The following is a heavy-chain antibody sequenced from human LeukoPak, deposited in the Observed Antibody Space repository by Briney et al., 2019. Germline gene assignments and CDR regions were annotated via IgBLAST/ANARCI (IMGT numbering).Heavy chain of an antibody. J-gene: IGHJ4*02. CDR2: VSGSGGST. Sequence: GGSLRLSCVASGFTFTNYAMSWVRQAPGKGLEGVSDVSGSGGSTYYADSVKGRFTISRDNSKNTLYLQMNSLRAEDTAIYYCAKEERYCSSISCYNDYWGQGTLVTVSS. CDR1: GFTFTNYA. D-gene: IGHD2-2*02. CDR3: AKEERYCSSISCYNDY. V-gene: IGHV3-23*01.